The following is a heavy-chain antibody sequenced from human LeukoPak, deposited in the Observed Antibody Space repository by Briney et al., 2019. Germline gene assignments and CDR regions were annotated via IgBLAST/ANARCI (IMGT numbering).Heavy chain of an antibody. J-gene: IGHJ1*01. CDR1: GFTISNYA. D-gene: IGHD3-22*01. CDR3: AKDRGDSSGYYLAEYFQH. CDR2: ISGSGGST. Sequence: GRSLRLSCAASGFTISNYAMHWVRQAPGKGLEWVSAISGSGGSTYYADSVKGRFTISRNNSKNTLYLQMNSLRAEDTAVYYCAKDRGDSSGYYLAEYFQHWGQGTLVTVSS. V-gene: IGHV3-23*01.